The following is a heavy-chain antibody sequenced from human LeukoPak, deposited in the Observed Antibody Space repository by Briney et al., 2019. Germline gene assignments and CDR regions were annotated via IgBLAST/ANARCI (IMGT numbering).Heavy chain of an antibody. CDR2: IYRSGST. V-gene: IGHV4-31*03. D-gene: IGHD2-21*01. CDR1: GASIGSSTYY. Sequence: SQTLSLTCTVSGASIGSSTYYWSWVRQSPGKGLEWIGYIYRSGSTYFNPSLKSRLSMSVDTSQNQFSLNLSSVTAADTAVYYCARSSIPNWFDPWGQGTLVTVSS. CDR3: ARSSIPNWFDP. J-gene: IGHJ5*02.